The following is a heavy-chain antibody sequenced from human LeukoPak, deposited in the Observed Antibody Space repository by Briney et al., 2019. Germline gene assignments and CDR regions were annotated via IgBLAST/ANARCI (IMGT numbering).Heavy chain of an antibody. D-gene: IGHD2-2*01. J-gene: IGHJ5*02. CDR1: GYSISSGYY. V-gene: IGHV4-38-2*02. CDR2: IYHSGST. CDR3: ARDQDIVVVPVTGWFDP. Sequence: SETLSLTCAVSGYSISSGYYWGWIRQPPGKGLEWIGTIYHSGSTYYNPSLKSRVTISVDTSKNQFSLKLSSVTAADTAVYYCARDQDIVVVPVTGWFDPWGQGTLVAVSS.